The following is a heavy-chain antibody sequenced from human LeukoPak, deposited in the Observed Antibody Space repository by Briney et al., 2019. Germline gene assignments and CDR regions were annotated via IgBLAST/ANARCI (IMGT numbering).Heavy chain of an antibody. CDR3: AKVRLLPYDSSGYTWFDP. D-gene: IGHD3-22*01. CDR2: ISGSGGST. J-gene: IGHJ5*02. V-gene: IGHV3-23*01. Sequence: PGGSLRLSCAASGFTFSSYAMSWVRQAPGKGLEWVSAISGSGGSTYYADSVKGRFTISRDNSKNTLYLQMNSLRAEDTAVYYCAKVRLLPYDSSGYTWFDPWGQGTLVTVSS. CDR1: GFTFSSYA.